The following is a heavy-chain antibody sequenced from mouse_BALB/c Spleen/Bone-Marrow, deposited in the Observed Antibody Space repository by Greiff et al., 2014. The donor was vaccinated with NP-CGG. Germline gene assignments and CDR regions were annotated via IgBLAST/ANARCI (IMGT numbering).Heavy chain of an antibody. D-gene: IGHD2-1*01. Sequence: EVQLQQSGAELVKPGASVKLSCTASGFNIEDTFMHWMKQRPEQGLEWNGRIDPVNGITRYDPKFQGKATITTDTSSNTAYLQLSSLTSEDTAVYYCASSGNYEGGAMDYWGQGTSVTVSS. CDR1: GFNIEDTF. CDR3: ASSGNYEGGAMDY. J-gene: IGHJ4*01. CDR2: IDPVNGIT. V-gene: IGHV14-3*02.